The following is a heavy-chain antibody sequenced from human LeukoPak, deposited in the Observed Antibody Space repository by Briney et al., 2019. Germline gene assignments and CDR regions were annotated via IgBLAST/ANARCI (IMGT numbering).Heavy chain of an antibody. CDR1: GFTFDDYA. CDR2: ISWNSGAI. CDR3: AKDKSDCSSISCHTPFDY. Sequence: GGSLRLSCAASGFTFDDYAMHWVRQAPGKGLEWVSGISWNSGAIGYADSVKGRFTISRDNAKNSLYLQMNGLRAEDTALYYCAKDKSDCSSISCHTPFDYWGQGTLVTVSS. D-gene: IGHD2-2*02. V-gene: IGHV3-9*01. J-gene: IGHJ4*02.